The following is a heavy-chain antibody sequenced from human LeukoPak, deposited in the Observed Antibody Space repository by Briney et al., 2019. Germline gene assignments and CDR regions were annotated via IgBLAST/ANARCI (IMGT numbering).Heavy chain of an antibody. J-gene: IGHJ4*02. CDR3: ARGGGDRPDLGFDY. Sequence: GGSLRLSCAASGFTVSSNYMSWVRQAPGKGLEWVSVIYSGGSTHYADSVKGRFTISRDNSKNTLYLQMNSLRAEDTAVYYCARGGGDRPDLGFDYWGQGTLVTVSS. CDR2: IYSGGST. CDR1: GFTVSSNY. D-gene: IGHD3-16*01. V-gene: IGHV3-66*02.